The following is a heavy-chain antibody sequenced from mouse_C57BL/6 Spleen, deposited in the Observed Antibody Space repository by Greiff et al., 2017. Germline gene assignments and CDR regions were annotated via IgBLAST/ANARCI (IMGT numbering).Heavy chain of an antibody. J-gene: IGHJ2*01. Sequence: QVQLQQSGAELARPGASVKMSCKASGYTFTSYTMHWVKQRPGQGLEWIGYINPSSGYTKYNQKFKDKATLTADKCSSTAYMQLSSLTSEDSAVYYCARAGERDFDYWGQGTTLTVSS. V-gene: IGHV1-4*01. CDR2: INPSSGYT. CDR3: ARAGERDFDY. CDR1: GYTFTSYT.